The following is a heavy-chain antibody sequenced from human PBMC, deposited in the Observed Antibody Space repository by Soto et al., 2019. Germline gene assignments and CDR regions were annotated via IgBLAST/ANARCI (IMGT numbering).Heavy chain of an antibody. J-gene: IGHJ4*02. CDR1: GYTFTSYG. D-gene: IGHD3-22*01. CDR2: ISAYNGNT. V-gene: IGHV1-18*04. Sequence: ASVKVSCKASGYTFTSYGISWVRQAPGQGLEWMGWISAYNGNTNYAQKLQGRVTMTTDTSTSTAYTELRSLRSDDTAVYYCAREVGYYDSSGYDDYWGQGTLVTVSS. CDR3: AREVGYYDSSGYDDY.